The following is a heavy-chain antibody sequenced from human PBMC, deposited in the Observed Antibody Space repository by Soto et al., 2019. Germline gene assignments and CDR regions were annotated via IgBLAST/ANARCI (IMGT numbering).Heavy chain of an antibody. V-gene: IGHV1-69*05. J-gene: IGHJ4*02. CDR1: GGTFSSYA. CDR2: IIPIFGTA. Sequence: QVQLVQSGAEVKKPGSSVKVSCKASGGTFSSYAISWVRQAPGQGLEWMGGIIPIFGTANYAQKFQGRVTLTXDXPTSTAYMELSSLRSEDTAVYYCASNLVGYTLGPDYWGQGTLVTVSS. CDR3: ASNLVGYTLGPDY. D-gene: IGHD5-12*01.